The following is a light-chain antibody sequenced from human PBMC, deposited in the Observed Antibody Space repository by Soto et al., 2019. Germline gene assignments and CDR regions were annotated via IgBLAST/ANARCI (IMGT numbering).Light chain of an antibody. CDR3: LLYYGDALV. J-gene: IGLJ3*02. CDR2: STS. V-gene: IGLV7-43*01. Sequence: QTVVTQEPSLTVSPGGTVTLTCASSTGAVTSGFYPNWFQQKPGQAPRAPIYSTSNKHSWTPARFSGSLLGGKAALTLSGVQPEDEAEYYCLLYYGDALVFGGGTKLTVL. CDR1: TGAVTSGFY.